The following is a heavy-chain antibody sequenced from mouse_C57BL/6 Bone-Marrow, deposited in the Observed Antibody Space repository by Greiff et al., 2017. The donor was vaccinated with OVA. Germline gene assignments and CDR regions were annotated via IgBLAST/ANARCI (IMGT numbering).Heavy chain of an antibody. D-gene: IGHD2-2*01. CDR3: ARYESYYGYCFDY. V-gene: IGHV3-8*01. J-gene: IGHJ2*01. Sequence: EVKVEESGPGLAKPSQTLSLTCSVTGYSITSDYWNWIRKFPGNKLEYMGYISYSGSPYYNPSLKSRISITRDKSKNQYYLQLKSVTTEDTAAYYCARYESYYGYCFDYWGQGTTLTVSS. CDR1: GYSITSDY. CDR2: ISYSGSP.